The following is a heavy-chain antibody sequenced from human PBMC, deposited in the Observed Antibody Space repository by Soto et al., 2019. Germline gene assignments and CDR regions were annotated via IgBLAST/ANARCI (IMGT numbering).Heavy chain of an antibody. CDR3: ATSSSYYDRLRFGY. CDR1: GGSISSYY. D-gene: IGHD3-22*01. Sequence: SETLSLTCTVSGGSISSYYWSWIRQPPGKGLEWIGYIYYSGSTNYNPSLKSRVTISVDTSKNQFSLKLSSVTAADTAVYYCATSSSYYDRLRFGYWGQGTPVTVSS. CDR2: IYYSGST. J-gene: IGHJ4*02. V-gene: IGHV4-59*01.